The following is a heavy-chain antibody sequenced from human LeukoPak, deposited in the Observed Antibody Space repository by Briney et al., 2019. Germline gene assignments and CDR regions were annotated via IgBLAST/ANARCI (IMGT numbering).Heavy chain of an antibody. V-gene: IGHV4-30-4*01. CDR1: GGSISSGDYY. J-gene: IGHJ5*02. CDR2: IYYSGST. Sequence: SETLSLTCTVSGGSISSGDYYWSWIRQPPGKGLEWIGYIYYSGSTYYNPSLKSRVTISVDTSKNQFSLKLSSVTAADTAVYYCARQRAQWLVTENWFDPWGQGTLVTVSS. CDR3: ARQRAQWLVTENWFDP. D-gene: IGHD6-19*01.